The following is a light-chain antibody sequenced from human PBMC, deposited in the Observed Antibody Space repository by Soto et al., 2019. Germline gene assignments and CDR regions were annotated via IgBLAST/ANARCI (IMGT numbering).Light chain of an antibody. V-gene: IGKV1-5*03. CDR3: QHYNSYSEA. CDR1: QSISSW. CDR2: KGS. Sequence: DIQMTQSPSTLSASVGDRVTITCRASQSISSWLASYQQKPGEHPKLLIYKGSTLKSGVPSRFSGSGSGTEFTLTISSLQPDDFATYYCQHYNSYSEAFGQGTKVDIK. J-gene: IGKJ1*01.